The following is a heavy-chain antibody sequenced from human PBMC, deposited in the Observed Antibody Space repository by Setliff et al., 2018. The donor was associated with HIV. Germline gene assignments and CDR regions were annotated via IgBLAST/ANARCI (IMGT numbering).Heavy chain of an antibody. CDR1: GFTFGDHA. CDR2: IRSKTSGGTT. V-gene: IGHV3-49*04. D-gene: IGHD7-27*01. CDR3: TRFSPGNWDIDF. Sequence: GGSLRLSCTASGFTFGDHAMSWVRQAPGKGLEWVSFIRSKTSGGTTEYAASVKGRFTISRDDSRSIAYLQMNSLKPEDTAVYYCTRFSPGNWDIDFWGQGTLVTVSS. J-gene: IGHJ4*02.